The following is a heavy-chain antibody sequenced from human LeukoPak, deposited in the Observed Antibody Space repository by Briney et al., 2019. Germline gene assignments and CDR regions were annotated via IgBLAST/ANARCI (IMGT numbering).Heavy chain of an antibody. CDR2: ISGSGGST. Sequence: GGALRLSRAAPGFPLYSQAKSWGRPAPGKGLEWVSAISGSGGSTYYADSVKGRFTISRDNSKNTLYLQMNSLRAEDTAVYYCAKDRDSGSYRIPNFDYWGQGTLVTVSS. CDR1: GFPLYSQA. CDR3: AKDRDSGSYRIPNFDY. J-gene: IGHJ4*02. V-gene: IGHV3-23*01. D-gene: IGHD3-10*01.